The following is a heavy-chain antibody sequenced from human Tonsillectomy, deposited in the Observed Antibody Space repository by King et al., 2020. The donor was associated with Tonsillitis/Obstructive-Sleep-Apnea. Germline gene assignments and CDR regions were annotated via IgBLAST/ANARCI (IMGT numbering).Heavy chain of an antibody. Sequence: QLVQSGAEVKKPWASVKVSCKASGYTFTSYGISWVRQAPGQGLEWMGWISAYNGNTNYAQNLQGRVTMTTDTSTSTAYMELRSLRSDDTAVYYCARVHGGGSSCYTWNSDDAFDIWGQGTMVTVSS. V-gene: IGHV1-18*01. CDR2: ISAYNGNT. CDR3: ARVHGGGSSCYTWNSDDAFDI. D-gene: IGHD6-13*01. J-gene: IGHJ3*02. CDR1: GYTFTSYG.